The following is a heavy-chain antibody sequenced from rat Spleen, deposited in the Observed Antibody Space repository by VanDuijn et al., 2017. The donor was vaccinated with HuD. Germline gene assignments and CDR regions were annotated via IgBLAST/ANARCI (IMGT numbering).Heavy chain of an antibody. J-gene: IGHJ2*01. D-gene: IGHD1-12*02. CDR1: GFTFNNYW. CDR3: ARQTDYFYDGTYYFDY. Sequence: EVQLVESGGGLVQPGRSLKLSCVASGFTFNNYWMTWIRQVPGKGLEWVASITNASGRTYYPDSVKGRFTVSRDTAQNILYLQMNSLRSEDTATYYCARQTDYFYDGTYYFDYWGQGVMVTVSS. V-gene: IGHV5-31*01. CDR2: ITNASGRT.